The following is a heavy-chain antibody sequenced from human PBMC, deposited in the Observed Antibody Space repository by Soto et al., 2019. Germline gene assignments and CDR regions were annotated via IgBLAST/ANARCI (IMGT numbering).Heavy chain of an antibody. CDR3: ARLSGSPTRFDY. J-gene: IGHJ4*02. Sequence: SETLSLTCTVSGGSISPYYWTWIRQPPGKGLEYIGYIYYSGSTDYNPSLKTRVSISVDTSTNQFSLRLNSVTSADTAFYYCARLSGSPTRFDYWGQGILVTVSS. V-gene: IGHV4-59*01. CDR1: GGSISPYY. CDR2: IYYSGST. D-gene: IGHD1-26*01.